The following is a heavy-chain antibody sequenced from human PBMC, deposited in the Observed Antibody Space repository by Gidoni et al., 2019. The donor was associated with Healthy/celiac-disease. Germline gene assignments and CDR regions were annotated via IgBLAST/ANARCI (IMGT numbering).Heavy chain of an antibody. D-gene: IGHD3-22*01. Sequence: EVQLVESRGGLVKPGGSLRLSCAASGFTFISYSMNWVRQAPGKGLEWVSSISSSSSYIYYADSVKGRFTISRDNAKNSLYLQMNSLRAEDTAVYYCASYYYDSSGYYYFDYWGQGTLVTVSS. CDR1: GFTFISYS. CDR3: ASYYYDSSGYYYFDY. J-gene: IGHJ4*02. CDR2: ISSSSSYI. V-gene: IGHV3-21*01.